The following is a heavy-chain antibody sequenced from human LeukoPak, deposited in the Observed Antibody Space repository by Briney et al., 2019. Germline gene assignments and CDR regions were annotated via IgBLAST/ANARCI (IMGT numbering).Heavy chain of an antibody. Sequence: ASVKVSCKASGYTFITYPMHWVRQAPGQRLEWMGWINVGSGNTKYSQKFQGRVTITRDTSASTAYMELSSLRSEDTAVYYCARDRLVVVVAATLSAFDIWGQGTMVTVSS. D-gene: IGHD2-15*01. CDR1: GYTFITYP. J-gene: IGHJ3*02. CDR3: ARDRLVVVVAATLSAFDI. CDR2: INVGSGNT. V-gene: IGHV1-3*01.